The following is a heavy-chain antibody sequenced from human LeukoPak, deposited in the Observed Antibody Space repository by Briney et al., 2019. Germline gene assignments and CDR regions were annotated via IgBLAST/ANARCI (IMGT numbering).Heavy chain of an antibody. Sequence: QPGGSLRLSCAASGVTFSRFAMRWVRQTPGKGLEWVSAVSASGNTTYYADSVKGRLTISRDNSKNALYLQMHTLRADDAAVYYCAKNGRWSSYFFDYWGQGTLVTVSS. CDR1: GVTFSRFA. CDR3: AKNGRWSSYFFDY. CDR2: VSASGNTT. J-gene: IGHJ4*02. D-gene: IGHD4-23*01. V-gene: IGHV3-23*01.